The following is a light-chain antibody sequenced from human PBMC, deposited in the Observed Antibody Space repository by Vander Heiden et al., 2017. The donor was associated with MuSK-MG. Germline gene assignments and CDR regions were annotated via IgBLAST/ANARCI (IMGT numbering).Light chain of an antibody. CDR1: QNINSW. V-gene: IGKV1-5*01. J-gene: IGKJ1*01. CDR2: DAS. Sequence: DIQMTQSPSTLSASVGDRVTFTCRASQNINSWLAWYQQKPGKAPKLLIYDASSLESGVPPRFSGSGSGTEFTLTISSLQPDHFATYYCQQDNSYYAFGQGTKVEIK. CDR3: QQDNSYYA.